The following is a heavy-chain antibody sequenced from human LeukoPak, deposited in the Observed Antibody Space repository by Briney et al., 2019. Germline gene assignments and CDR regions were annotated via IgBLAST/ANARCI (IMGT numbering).Heavy chain of an antibody. CDR3: AKDVTDFWSGYSTPFDY. J-gene: IGHJ4*02. V-gene: IGHV3-30*02. Sequence: GGSLRLSCAASGFTFSSYGMHWVRQAPGKGLEWVAFIRYDGSNKYYADSVKGRFTISRDNSKNTLYLQMNSLRAEDTAVYYCAKDVTDFWSGYSTPFDYWGQGTLVTVSS. D-gene: IGHD3-3*01. CDR1: GFTFSSYG. CDR2: IRYDGSNK.